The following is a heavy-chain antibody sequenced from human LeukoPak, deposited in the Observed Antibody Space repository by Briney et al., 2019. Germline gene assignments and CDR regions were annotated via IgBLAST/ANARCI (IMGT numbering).Heavy chain of an antibody. CDR1: GGSFSGYY. Sequence: SETLSLTCAVYGGSFSGYYWSWIRQPPGKGLEWIGEINHSGSTNYTPSLKSRVTISVDTSKNQFSLKLSSVTAADTAVYYCAREGYLRYSRSDYWGQGTLVTVSS. CDR2: INHSGST. CDR3: AREGYLRYSRSDY. J-gene: IGHJ4*02. D-gene: IGHD3-9*01. V-gene: IGHV4-34*01.